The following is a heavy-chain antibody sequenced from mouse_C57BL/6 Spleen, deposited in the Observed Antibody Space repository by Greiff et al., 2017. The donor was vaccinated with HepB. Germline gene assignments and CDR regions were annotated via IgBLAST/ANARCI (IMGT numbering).Heavy chain of an antibody. CDR3: ASDALRDLLYYA. V-gene: IGHV5-6*03. Sequence: EVKVVESRRGLWKPGASPTDRWAAPRISSSSNVSSGVRQITDKRLEWDATISSGGSYTYYPDSVKGRFTISRVNAKNTLYLQMSSLKSEDTAMYYYASDALRDLLYYA. CDR1: RISSSSNV. D-gene: IGHD2-1*01. CDR2: ISSGGSYT. J-gene: IGHJ4*01.